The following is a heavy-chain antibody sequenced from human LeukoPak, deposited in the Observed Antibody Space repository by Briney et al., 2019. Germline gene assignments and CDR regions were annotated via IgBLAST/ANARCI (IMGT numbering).Heavy chain of an antibody. Sequence: PSETLSLACTVSGGSISSYYWSWIRQPPGKGLEWIGYIYYSGSTNYNPSLKSRVTISVDTSKNQFSLKLSSVTAADTAVYYCARDLGSIAARRGYYYAMDVWGQGTTVTVSS. CDR1: GGSISSYY. V-gene: IGHV4-59*01. J-gene: IGHJ6*02. D-gene: IGHD6-6*01. CDR2: IYYSGST. CDR3: ARDLGSIAARRGYYYAMDV.